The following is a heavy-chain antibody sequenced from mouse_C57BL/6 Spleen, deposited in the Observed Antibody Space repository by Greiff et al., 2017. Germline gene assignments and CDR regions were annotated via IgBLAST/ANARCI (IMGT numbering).Heavy chain of an antibody. J-gene: IGHJ4*01. Sequence: VQLQQPGTELVKPGASVKLSCKASGYTFTRYWMHWVKQRPGQGLEWIGNINPSNGGTNYNEKFKSKATLTVDKSSSTAYMQLSSLTSEDSAVYYCARGDDYDDYAMDYWGQGTSVTVSS. CDR3: ARGDDYDDYAMDY. CDR1: GYTFTRYW. V-gene: IGHV1-53*01. CDR2: INPSNGGT. D-gene: IGHD2-4*01.